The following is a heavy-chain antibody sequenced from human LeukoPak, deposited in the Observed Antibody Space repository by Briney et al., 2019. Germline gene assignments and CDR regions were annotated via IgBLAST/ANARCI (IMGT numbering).Heavy chain of an antibody. J-gene: IGHJ4*02. V-gene: IGHV3-11*04. CDR2: ISSSGSTI. CDR3: ARAVITAYYFDY. Sequence: GGSLRLSCAASGFTFSDYYMSWIRQAPGKGLEWVSYISSSGSTIYYADSVKGRFTISRDNAKNSLYLQMNGLRAEDTAVYYCARAVITAYYFDYWGQGTLVTVSS. CDR1: GFTFSDYY. D-gene: IGHD4-23*01.